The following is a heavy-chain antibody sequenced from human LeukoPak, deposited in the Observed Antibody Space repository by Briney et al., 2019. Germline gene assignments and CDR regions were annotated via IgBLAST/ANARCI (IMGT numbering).Heavy chain of an antibody. V-gene: IGHV3-15*01. CDR3: TTVWVRGVHTPY. D-gene: IGHD3-10*01. Sequence: GGSLRLSCAASGFTFSNAWMSWVRQAPGKGLEWVGRIKSKTDGGPTDYAAPVKGRFTISRDDSKNTLYLQMNGLKTEDTAVYYCTTVWVRGVHTPYWGQGTLVTVSS. CDR1: GFTFSNAW. CDR2: IKSKTDGGPT. J-gene: IGHJ4*02.